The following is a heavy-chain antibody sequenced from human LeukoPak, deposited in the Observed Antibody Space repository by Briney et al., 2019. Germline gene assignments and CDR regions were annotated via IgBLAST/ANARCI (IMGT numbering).Heavy chain of an antibody. CDR1: GGSLSGYY. V-gene: IGHV4-34*01. J-gene: IGHJ3*02. D-gene: IGHD5-18*01. Sequence: SETLSLTCAVYGGSLSGYYWSWIRQPPGKGLEWIGEINHSGSTNYNPSLKSRVTISVDTSKNQFSLKLSSVTAADTAVYYCARERGYSYGYYAFDIWGQGTMVTVSS. CDR2: INHSGST. CDR3: ARERGYSYGYYAFDI.